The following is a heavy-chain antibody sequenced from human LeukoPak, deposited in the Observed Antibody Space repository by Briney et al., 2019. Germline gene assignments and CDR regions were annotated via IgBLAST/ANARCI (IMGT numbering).Heavy chain of an antibody. J-gene: IGHJ4*02. CDR1: GYTFTGYY. Sequence: ASVKVSCKASGYTFTGYYMHWVRQAPGQGLEWMGWINPNSGGTNYAQKFQGRVTMTRDTSISTAYMELSRLRSDDTAAYYCARDGALDQQLSVGYFDYWGQGTLVTVSS. CDR3: ARDGALDQQLSVGYFDY. V-gene: IGHV1-2*02. CDR2: INPNSGGT. D-gene: IGHD6-13*01.